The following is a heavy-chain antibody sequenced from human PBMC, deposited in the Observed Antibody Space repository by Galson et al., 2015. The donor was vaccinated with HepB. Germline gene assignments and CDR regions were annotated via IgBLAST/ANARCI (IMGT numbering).Heavy chain of an antibody. V-gene: IGHV7-4-1*02. CDR1: GYTFTSYA. D-gene: IGHD5-18*01. J-gene: IGHJ3*02. CDR3: ARDRGRGYSYGNLAFDI. Sequence: SVKVSCKASGYTFTSYAMNWVRQAPGQGLEWMGWINTNTGNPTYAQGFTGRFVFSLDTSVSTAYLQISSLKAEDTAVYYCARDRGRGYSYGNLAFDIWGQGTMVTVSS. CDR2: INTNTGNP.